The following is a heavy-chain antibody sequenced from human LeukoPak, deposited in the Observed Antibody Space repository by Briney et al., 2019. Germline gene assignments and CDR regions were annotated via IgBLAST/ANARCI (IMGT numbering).Heavy chain of an antibody. J-gene: IGHJ6*02. V-gene: IGHV3-9*01. D-gene: IGHD6-13*01. Sequence: GRSLRLSCAASGFTFDDYAMHWVRQAPGKGLEWVSGISWDSGSIGYADPVKGRFTISRDNAKNSLYLQMNSLRAEDTALYYCAKDTLSSRGYYYGMDVWGQGTTVTVSS. CDR2: ISWDSGSI. CDR3: AKDTLSSRGYYYGMDV. CDR1: GFTFDDYA.